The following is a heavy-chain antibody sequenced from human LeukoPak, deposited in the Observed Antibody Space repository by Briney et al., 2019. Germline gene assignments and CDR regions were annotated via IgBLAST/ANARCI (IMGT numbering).Heavy chain of an antibody. CDR2: IYYSGST. Sequence: SETLSLTCAVYGGSFSGYYWGWIRQPPGKGLEWIGSIYYSGSTYYSASLKSRVTISVDTSKNQFSLKLRSVTAADTAVYYCARRRTSYGSFDYWGQGTLVTVSS. CDR1: GGSFSGYY. D-gene: IGHD2-2*01. V-gene: IGHV4-39*01. CDR3: ARRRTSYGSFDY. J-gene: IGHJ4*02.